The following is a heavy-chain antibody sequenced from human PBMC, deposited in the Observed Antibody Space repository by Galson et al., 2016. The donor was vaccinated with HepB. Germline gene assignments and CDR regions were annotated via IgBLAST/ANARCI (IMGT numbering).Heavy chain of an antibody. Sequence: SLRLSCAASGFTFDDYTMHWVRQAPGKGLEWVSLISWDGVTTYYADSLRGRFTISRDNSKNSLHLQMNSLTTEDTALYYCAKDKNTAVESFYSGMDVWGQGTTVTVSS. CDR1: GFTFDDYT. CDR3: AKDKNTAVESFYSGMDV. V-gene: IGHV3-43*01. D-gene: IGHD5-18*01. CDR2: ISWDGVTT. J-gene: IGHJ6*02.